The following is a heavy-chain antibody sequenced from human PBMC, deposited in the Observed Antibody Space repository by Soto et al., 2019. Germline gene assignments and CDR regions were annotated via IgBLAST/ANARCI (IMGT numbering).Heavy chain of an antibody. J-gene: IGHJ6*02. CDR3: ARAPSAGYDFWSGPAGYYYYGMDV. Sequence: SETLSLTCTVSGGSISSYYWSWIRQPPGKGLEWIGYIYYSGSTNYNPSLKSRVTISVDTSKNQFSLKLSSVTAADTAVYYCARAPSAGYDFWSGPAGYYYYGMDVWGQGTTVTVSS. V-gene: IGHV4-59*01. CDR1: GGSISSYY. D-gene: IGHD3-3*01. CDR2: IYYSGST.